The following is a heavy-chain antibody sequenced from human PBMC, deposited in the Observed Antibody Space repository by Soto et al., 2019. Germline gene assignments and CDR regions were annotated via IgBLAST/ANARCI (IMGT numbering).Heavy chain of an antibody. Sequence: SETLSLTCTVSGGSISSYYWSWIRQPPGKGLEWIGYIYYSGSTNYNPSLKSRVNISEDTSKNQFSQKLSTVTAADTAVYYCARHLTGYDAFDIWGQGTMVTVSS. CDR3: ARHLTGYDAFDI. CDR1: GGSISSYY. CDR2: IYYSGST. J-gene: IGHJ3*02. V-gene: IGHV4-59*08. D-gene: IGHD3-9*01.